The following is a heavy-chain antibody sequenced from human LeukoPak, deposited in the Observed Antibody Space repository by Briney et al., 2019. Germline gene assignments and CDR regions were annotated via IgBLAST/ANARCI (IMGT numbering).Heavy chain of an antibody. Sequence: GGSLRLSCVASGFTFSNYAMSWVRQAPGKGLEWVSVMGGSGANTFYADSVKGRFTISRDNSKNTLSLQMNSLRAEDTALYYCAKDLRSSRGYFDYWGQGTLVTVSS. V-gene: IGHV3-23*01. CDR1: GFTFSNYA. J-gene: IGHJ4*02. CDR2: MGGSGANT. D-gene: IGHD4-17*01. CDR3: AKDLRSSRGYFDY.